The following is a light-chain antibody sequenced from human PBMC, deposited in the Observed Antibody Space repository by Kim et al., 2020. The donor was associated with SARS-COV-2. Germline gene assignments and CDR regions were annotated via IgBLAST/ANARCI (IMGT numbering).Light chain of an antibody. CDR1: SSDVGAYTY. Sequence: QLITISCTGTSSDVGAYTYVSWYQQHPGKAPKLMIFDVNKRPSGLSDRFSGSKSGNTASLTISGLQAEDEADYYCISYASTRSYVFGTGTTVTVL. V-gene: IGLV2-14*04. CDR2: DVN. CDR3: ISYASTRSYV. J-gene: IGLJ1*01.